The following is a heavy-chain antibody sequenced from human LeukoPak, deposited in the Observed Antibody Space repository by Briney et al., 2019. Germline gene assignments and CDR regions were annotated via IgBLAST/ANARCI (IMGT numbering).Heavy chain of an antibody. CDR3: ARQDPYYDFWSGYYPPPGYYYYYMDV. J-gene: IGHJ6*03. D-gene: IGHD3-3*01. Sequence: GGSLRLSCAASGFTLSSYWMSWVRQAPGKGLEGVANIKQDGSEKYYVDSVKGRFTISKDNAKNSLYLQMNSLRAEDTAVYYCARQDPYYDFWSGYYPPPGYYYYYMDVWGKGTTVTVSS. V-gene: IGHV3-7*01. CDR2: IKQDGSEK. CDR1: GFTLSSYW.